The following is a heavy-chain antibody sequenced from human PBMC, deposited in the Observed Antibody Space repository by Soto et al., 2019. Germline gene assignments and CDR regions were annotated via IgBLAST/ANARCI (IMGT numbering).Heavy chain of an antibody. Sequence: QVQLQESGPGLVEASQTLSLTCTVSGATISSGGFYWSWIRQRPGKGLEWIGHIYYTGSTYYNSSLNSRVTISVDMSRNQFSLKLRSVTAADTAKYFCARDDSFYGEPGYGMNVWGQGTTVTVSS. D-gene: IGHD4-17*01. V-gene: IGHV4-31*03. CDR3: ARDDSFYGEPGYGMNV. CDR2: IYYTGST. CDR1: GATISSGGFY. J-gene: IGHJ6*02.